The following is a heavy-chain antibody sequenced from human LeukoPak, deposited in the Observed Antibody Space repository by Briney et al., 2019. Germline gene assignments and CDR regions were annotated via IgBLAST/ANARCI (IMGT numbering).Heavy chain of an antibody. CDR1: GSTFTSSA. J-gene: IGHJ4*02. V-gene: IGHV1-58*02. CDR2: IVVGSGNT. Sequence: ASVKVSFKASGSTFTSSAMQWVRQARGQRLEWIGWIVVGSGNTNYAQKFQERVTITRDMSTSTAYMELSSLRSEDTAVYYCAAGWVCSGGSCYYYFDYWGQGTLVTVSS. D-gene: IGHD2-15*01. CDR3: AAGWVCSGGSCYYYFDY.